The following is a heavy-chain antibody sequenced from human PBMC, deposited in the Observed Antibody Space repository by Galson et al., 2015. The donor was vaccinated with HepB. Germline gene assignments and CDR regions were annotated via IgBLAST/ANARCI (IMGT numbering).Heavy chain of an antibody. J-gene: IGHJ6*02. D-gene: IGHD2-2*01. V-gene: IGHV4-59*01. CDR1: GGSLSGSY. CDR2: IYYSGST. CDR3: SRSGTSTSWLYYYYGFDV. Sequence: ETLSLTCTVSGGSLSGSYWSWTRQPPGKGLEWIGYIYYSGSTNYNPSLKSRFTMSLDISKNQFSLKLSSVTAAGTAVYYCSRSGTSTSWLYYYYGFDVWGQGTTVTVSS.